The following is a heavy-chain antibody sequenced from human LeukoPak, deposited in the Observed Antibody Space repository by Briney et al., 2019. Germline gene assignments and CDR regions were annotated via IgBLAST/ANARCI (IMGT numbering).Heavy chain of an antibody. CDR2: INHSGST. D-gene: IGHD3-3*01. V-gene: IGHV4-34*01. Sequence: SETLSLTCAVYGGSFSGYYWSWIRQPPGKGLEWIGEINHSGSTNYNPSLKSRVTISVDTSKNQSSLKLSSVTAADTAVYYCARLKGKTGIFGVVITYGMDVWGQGTTVTVSS. CDR3: ARLKGKTGIFGVVITYGMDV. CDR1: GGSFSGYY. J-gene: IGHJ6*02.